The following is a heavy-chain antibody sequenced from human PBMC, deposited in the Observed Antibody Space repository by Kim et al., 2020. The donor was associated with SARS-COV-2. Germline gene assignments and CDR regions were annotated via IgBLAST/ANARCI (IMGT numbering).Heavy chain of an antibody. D-gene: IGHD3-10*01. V-gene: IGHV1-3*01. J-gene: IGHJ5*02. Sequence: ASVKGSCKASGYTFTSYAMHWVRQAPGQRLEWMGWINAGNGNTKYSQKFQGRVTITRDTSASTAYMELSSLRSEDTAVYYCARVPMVRGVISNWFDPWGQGTLVTVSS. CDR3: ARVPMVRGVISNWFDP. CDR2: INAGNGNT. CDR1: GYTFTSYA.